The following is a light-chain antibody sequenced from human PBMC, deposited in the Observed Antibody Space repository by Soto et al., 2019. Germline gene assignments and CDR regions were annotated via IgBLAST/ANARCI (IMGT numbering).Light chain of an antibody. CDR2: AAS. Sequence: DIQMTQSPSSLSASVGDRVTITCRASQSISSYLNWYQQKPGKAPDLLIYAASSLQSGVPSRFSGSGSGTDFTLTITSPQPEDFATYYCQQSDTTPWTFGQGTKVEIQ. V-gene: IGKV1-39*01. CDR3: QQSDTTPWT. CDR1: QSISSY. J-gene: IGKJ1*01.